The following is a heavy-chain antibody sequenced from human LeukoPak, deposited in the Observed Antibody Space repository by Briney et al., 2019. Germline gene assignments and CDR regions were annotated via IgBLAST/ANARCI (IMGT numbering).Heavy chain of an antibody. CDR3: ASSIVVVPAAIFHFDY. J-gene: IGHJ4*02. V-gene: IGHV4-39*01. CDR1: GGSISSSSYY. CDR2: IYYSGST. Sequence: SETLSLTCTVSGGSISSSSYYWGWIRQPPGKGLEWIGSIYYSGSTYYNPSLKSRVTISVDTSKNQFSLKLSSVTAADTAVYYCASSIVVVPAAIFHFDYWGQGTLVTVSS. D-gene: IGHD2-2*01.